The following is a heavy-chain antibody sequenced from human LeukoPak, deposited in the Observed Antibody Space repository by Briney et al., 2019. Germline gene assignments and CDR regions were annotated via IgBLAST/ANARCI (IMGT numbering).Heavy chain of an antibody. CDR2: INHSGST. D-gene: IGHD3-10*01. CDR1: GGSFSGYY. J-gene: IGHJ4*02. CDR3: ATALVQRSKSSGTYPTGDF. Sequence: PSETLSLTCAVYGGSFSGYYWSWIRQPPGKGLEWIGEINHSGSTNYNPSLKSRVTISVDTSKNQFSLKLSSVTAADTAVYYCATALVQRSKSSGTYPTGDFWGQGTLVTVSS. V-gene: IGHV4-34*01.